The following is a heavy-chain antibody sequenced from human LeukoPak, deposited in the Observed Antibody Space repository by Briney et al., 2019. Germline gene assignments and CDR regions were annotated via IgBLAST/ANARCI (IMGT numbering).Heavy chain of an antibody. D-gene: IGHD3-10*01. J-gene: IGHJ4*02. CDR3: ALTPTYGSGSYYNSYYFDY. Sequence: PGGSLRLSCAASGFTFDDYAMHWVRQAPGKGLEWVSGISWNSGSIGYADSVKGRLTISRDNAKNSLYLQMYSLRAEDTALYYCALTPTYGSGSYYNSYYFDYWGQGTLVTVSS. CDR1: GFTFDDYA. CDR2: ISWNSGSI. V-gene: IGHV3-9*01.